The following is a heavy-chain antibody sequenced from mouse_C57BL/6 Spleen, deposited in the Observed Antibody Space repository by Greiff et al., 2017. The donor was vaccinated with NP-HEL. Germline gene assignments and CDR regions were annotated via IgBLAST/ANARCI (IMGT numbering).Heavy chain of an antibody. V-gene: IGHV14-2*01. Sequence: EVQLQQSGAELVKPGASVKLSCTASGFNIKDYYMHWVKQRPEQGLEWIGRIDPEDGKTKYAPKFQGKATITADTSSNTAYLQLSSLTSEDTAVYYCADGSSYYAMDYWGQGTSVTVSS. J-gene: IGHJ4*01. CDR1: GFNIKDYY. D-gene: IGHD1-1*01. CDR2: IDPEDGKT. CDR3: ADGSSYYAMDY.